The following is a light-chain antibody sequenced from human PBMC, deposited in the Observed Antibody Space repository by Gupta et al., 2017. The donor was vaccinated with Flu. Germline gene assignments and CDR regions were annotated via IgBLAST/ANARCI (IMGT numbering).Light chain of an antibody. CDR3: QQRSNRPMYT. CDR2: SPS. J-gene: IGKJ2*01. V-gene: IGKV3-11*01. Sequence: EIVLTQSPATLSLSPGDRADLSCRASQSVSDYIVWYQQKPGQPPRLLLFSPSTRAASIPPRFSVSGSGTDFTLTISSLEPEDFAVYYCQQRSNRPMYTFGQGTRLEI. CDR1: QSVSDY.